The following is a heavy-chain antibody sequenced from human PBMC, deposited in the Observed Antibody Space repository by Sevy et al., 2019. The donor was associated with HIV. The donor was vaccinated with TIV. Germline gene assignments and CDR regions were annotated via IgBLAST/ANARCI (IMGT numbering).Heavy chain of an antibody. D-gene: IGHD3-10*01. CDR1: GFTFSSYA. Sequence: GGSLRLSCVTSGFTFSSYAMSWVRETPGKGLEWVSAIGGSADYTYYADSVKGRFTSSRDNSKNTLYLQMNGLRAEDTAVYYCAKEVSKQSYSDYWGQGTLVTVSS. CDR3: AKEVSKQSYSDY. J-gene: IGHJ4*02. V-gene: IGHV3-23*01. CDR2: IGGSADYT.